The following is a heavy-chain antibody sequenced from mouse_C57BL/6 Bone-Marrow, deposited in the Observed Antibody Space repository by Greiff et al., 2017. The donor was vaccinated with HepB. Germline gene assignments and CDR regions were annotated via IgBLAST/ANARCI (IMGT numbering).Heavy chain of an antibody. V-gene: IGHV5-4*01. J-gene: IGHJ1*03. D-gene: IGHD2-4*01. CDR3: ARNYDWYFDV. Sequence: EVQVVESGGGLVKPGGSLKLSCAASGFTFSSYAMSWVRQTPEKRLEWVATISDGGSYTYDPDNVKGRFTISRDNAKNNLYLQMSHLKSEDTAMYYCARNYDWYFDVWGTGTTVTVSS. CDR1: GFTFSSYA. CDR2: ISDGGSYT.